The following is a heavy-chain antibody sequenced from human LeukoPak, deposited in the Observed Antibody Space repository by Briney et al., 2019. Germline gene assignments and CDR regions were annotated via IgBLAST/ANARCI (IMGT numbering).Heavy chain of an antibody. CDR1: GGSFSGYY. Sequence: PSETLSLTCAVYGGSFSGYYCSWIRQPPGKGLEWIGEINHSGSTNYNPSLKSRVTISVDTSKNQFSLKLSSVTAADTAVYYCARGQGASRYMDVWGKGTTVTASS. J-gene: IGHJ6*03. CDR3: ARGQGASRYMDV. CDR2: INHSGST. V-gene: IGHV4-34*01.